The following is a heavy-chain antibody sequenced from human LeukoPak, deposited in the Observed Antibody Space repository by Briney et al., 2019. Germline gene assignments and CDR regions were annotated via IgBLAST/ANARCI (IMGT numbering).Heavy chain of an antibody. CDR3: ARVGSIAAAGPTFDY. J-gene: IGHJ4*02. Sequence: SETLSLTCTVSGGSISSYYWSWIRQPPGKGLEWIGYIYYSGSTNYNPSLKSRVTISVDTSKNQFSLKLSPVTAADTAVYYCARVGSIAAAGPTFDYWGQGTLVTVSS. V-gene: IGHV4-59*01. CDR2: IYYSGST. CDR1: GGSISSYY. D-gene: IGHD6-13*01.